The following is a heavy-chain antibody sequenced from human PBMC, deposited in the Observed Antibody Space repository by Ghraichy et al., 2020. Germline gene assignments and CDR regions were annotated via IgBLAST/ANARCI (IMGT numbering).Heavy chain of an antibody. CDR1: GYTIASHW. D-gene: IGHD1-20*01. V-gene: IGHV5-51*01. CDR2: IYPGDSTT. Sequence: GGSLNISCKASGYTIASHWIGWVRQMPGRGLEWVGIIYPGDSTTIYSPSFQGQVTISADKSVSTTASLHGSSLKASDTAVYYCARLWSYNWNEPKENYFDHWGQGTLVTVSS. J-gene: IGHJ4*02. CDR3: ARLWSYNWNEPKENYFDH.